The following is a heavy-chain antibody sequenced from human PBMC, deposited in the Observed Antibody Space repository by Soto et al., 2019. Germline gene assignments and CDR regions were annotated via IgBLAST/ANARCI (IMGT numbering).Heavy chain of an antibody. Sequence: ASVKVSCKASGGTFSSYAISWVRQAPGQGLEWMGGIIPIFGTANYAQKFQGRVTITADESTSTAYMELSSLRSEDTAVYYCARDHSGYSSETNTPYYFDYWGQGTLVTVSS. CDR3: ARDHSGYSSETNTPYYFDY. CDR2: IIPIFGTA. J-gene: IGHJ4*02. V-gene: IGHV1-69*13. D-gene: IGHD6-25*01. CDR1: GGTFSSYA.